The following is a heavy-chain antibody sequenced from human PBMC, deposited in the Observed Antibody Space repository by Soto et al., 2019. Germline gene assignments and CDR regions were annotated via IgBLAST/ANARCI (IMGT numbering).Heavy chain of an antibody. Sequence: EVQLVESGGGLVQPGGSLRLSCAASGFIFTSYSMNWVRQAPGKGLEWLSYIRIDSNHICYADSVRGRFTISSDIAKNTLYLQMNSLRDEDTAVYYCARDLSYDFDYWGQGTMVTVSS. D-gene: IGHD1-26*01. CDR2: IRIDSNHI. V-gene: IGHV3-48*02. CDR3: ARDLSYDFDY. CDR1: GFIFTSYS. J-gene: IGHJ4*02.